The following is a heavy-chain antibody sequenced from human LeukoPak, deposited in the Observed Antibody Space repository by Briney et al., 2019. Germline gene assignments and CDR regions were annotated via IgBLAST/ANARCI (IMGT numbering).Heavy chain of an antibody. J-gene: IGHJ6*02. V-gene: IGHV3-7*03. D-gene: IGHD6-19*01. Sequence: PGGSLRLSCAASGFSFSSYYMSWVRQAPGKGLEWVALINPDGNERYYVDSAKGRFTISRDNARNSLYLQMDSLRDDDTAMYFCTRDLAAVPGPRMDVWGQGTTVTVSS. CDR1: GFSFSSYY. CDR2: INPDGNER. CDR3: TRDLAAVPGPRMDV.